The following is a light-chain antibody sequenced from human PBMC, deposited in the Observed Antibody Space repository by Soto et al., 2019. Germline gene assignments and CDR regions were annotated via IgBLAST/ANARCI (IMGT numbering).Light chain of an antibody. CDR2: DVY. V-gene: IGLV2-14*03. CDR3: SSYTNTNTP. CDR1: DSDAGPYKF. Sequence: QSVLTQPASVSGSPGQSITISCTAVDSDAGPYKFVSWYQQHPGKAPKIIIYDVYSRPSGISSRFSGSKSGNTATLTISGLQPEDEADYYCSSYTNTNTPFGTGTKVTVL. J-gene: IGLJ1*01.